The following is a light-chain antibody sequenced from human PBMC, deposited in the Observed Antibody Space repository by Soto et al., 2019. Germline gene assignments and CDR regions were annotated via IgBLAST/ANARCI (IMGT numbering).Light chain of an antibody. J-gene: IGLJ2*01. CDR1: SSDVGSYNP. CDR2: EGS. CDR3: CSYGGSSTLV. V-gene: IGLV2-23*01. Sequence: QSALTQPASVSGSPGQSITISCTGTSSDVGSYNPVSWYQQHPGKAPKFMIYEGSKRPSGVSNRFSDSKSGNTASLTISGLQAEDEADYYCCSYGGSSTLVFGGGTKVTVL.